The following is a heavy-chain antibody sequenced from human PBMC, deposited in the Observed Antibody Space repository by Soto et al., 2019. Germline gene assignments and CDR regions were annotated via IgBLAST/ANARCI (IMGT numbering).Heavy chain of an antibody. V-gene: IGHV1-18*01. CDR1: GGTFSSYA. Sequence: ASVKVSCKASGGTFSSYAISWVRQAPGQGLERKGWISGYNGDANYAQRFQGRVSMTIDTSTTTAYMELRTLTSDDTAVYYCAKNGQPPYYYYGLDVWGQGTTVTVSS. J-gene: IGHJ6*02. CDR2: ISGYNGDA. CDR3: AKNGQPPYYYYGLDV. D-gene: IGHD2-8*01.